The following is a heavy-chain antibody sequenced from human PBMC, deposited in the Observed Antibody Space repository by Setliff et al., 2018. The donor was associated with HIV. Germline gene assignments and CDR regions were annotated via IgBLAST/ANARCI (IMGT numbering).Heavy chain of an antibody. V-gene: IGHV3-49*04. Sequence: GSLRLSCAASGFTFSSYSMNWVRQAPGKGLEWVGFIRSTAYGGTIEYAASVKGRFTISRDDSKSIAYLQMNSLKTEDTAVYYCIRDSVNNVQHWGQGTLVTVSS. CDR3: IRDSVNNVQH. D-gene: IGHD4-17*01. CDR1: GFTFSSYS. J-gene: IGHJ1*01. CDR2: IRSTAYGGTI.